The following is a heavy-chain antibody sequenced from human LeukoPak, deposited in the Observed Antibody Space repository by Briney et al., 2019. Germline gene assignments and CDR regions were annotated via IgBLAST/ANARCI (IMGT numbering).Heavy chain of an antibody. D-gene: IGHD6-13*01. CDR2: ISAYNGNT. CDR3: AREPFRQQPEYFQH. Sequence: EASVKVSCKASGYTFTSYGISWVRQAPGQGLEWMGWISAYNGNTNYAQKLQGRVTMTTDTSTSTAYMELRSLRSDDTAVYYCAREPFRQQPEYFQHWGQGTLVTVSS. CDR1: GYTFTSYG. V-gene: IGHV1-18*01. J-gene: IGHJ1*01.